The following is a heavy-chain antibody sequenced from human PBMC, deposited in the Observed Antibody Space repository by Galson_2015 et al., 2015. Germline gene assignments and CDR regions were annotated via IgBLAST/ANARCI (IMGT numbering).Heavy chain of an antibody. CDR1: GGSISGYY. J-gene: IGHJ4*02. CDR2: IFNSGST. CDR3: ARGYNGDDYFDH. V-gene: IGHV4-59*01. Sequence: LSLTCTVSGGSISGYYWSWIRQPPGKGLEWIGYIFNSGSTNYNPSLKSRFTISIDTSRNQFSLKLSSVTAADTAVYYCARGYNGDDYFDHWGQGTLVTVSS. D-gene: IGHD1-14*01.